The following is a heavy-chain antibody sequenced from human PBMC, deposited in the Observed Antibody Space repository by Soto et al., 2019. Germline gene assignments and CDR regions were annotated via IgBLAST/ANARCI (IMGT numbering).Heavy chain of an antibody. CDR3: ARVVVDSSGWDILVEYFQH. CDR1: GFTVSSNY. V-gene: IGHV3-66*01. D-gene: IGHD6-19*01. Sequence: GGSLRLSCAASGFTVSSNYMSWVRQAPGKGLEWVSVIYSGGSTYYADSVKGRFTISRDNSKNTLYLQMNSLRAEDTAVYYCARVVVDSSGWDILVEYFQHWGQGTLVTVSS. CDR2: IYSGGST. J-gene: IGHJ1*01.